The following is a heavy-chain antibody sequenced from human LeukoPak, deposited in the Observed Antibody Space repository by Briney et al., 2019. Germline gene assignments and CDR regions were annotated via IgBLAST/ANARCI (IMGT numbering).Heavy chain of an antibody. D-gene: IGHD5-24*01. CDR1: GGSISSGDYY. V-gene: IGHV4-30-4*08. J-gene: IGHJ6*03. CDR2: IYYSGST. CDR3: ARGLQTNYHYYYYMGV. Sequence: SETLSLTCTVSGGSISSGDYYWSWIRQPPGKGLEWIVYIYYSGSTYYNPSLKSRVTISVDTSKNQFSLKLSSVTAADTAVYYCARGLQTNYHYYYYMGVWGKGTPVTVSS.